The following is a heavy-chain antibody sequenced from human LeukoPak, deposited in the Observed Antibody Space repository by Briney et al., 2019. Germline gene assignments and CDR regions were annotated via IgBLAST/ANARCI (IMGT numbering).Heavy chain of an antibody. CDR2: INHSGST. V-gene: IGHV4-39*07. CDR3: ARGLRDCSGGSCYSDAFDI. J-gene: IGHJ3*02. Sequence: SETLSRTCTVSGGSVSSGSYYWSWIRQPPGKGLEWIGEINHSGSTNYNPSLKSRVTISVDTSKNQFSLKLSSVTAADTAAYYCARGLRDCSGGSCYSDAFDIWGQGTMVTVSS. CDR1: GGSVSSGSYY. D-gene: IGHD2-15*01.